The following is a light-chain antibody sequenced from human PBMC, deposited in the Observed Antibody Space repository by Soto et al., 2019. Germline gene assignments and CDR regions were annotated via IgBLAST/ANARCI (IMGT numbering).Light chain of an antibody. CDR3: SSYTSSSTPLYV. CDR1: SRDIGNYNY. Sequence: QSVLTQPASVSGSPGQSITISCTGTSRDIGNYNYVSWYQHHPGKAPKLMIYEVSNRPSGVSNRFSGSKSGNTASLTISGLQAEDEADYYCSSYTSSSTPLYVFGTGTKVTVL. V-gene: IGLV2-14*01. J-gene: IGLJ1*01. CDR2: EVS.